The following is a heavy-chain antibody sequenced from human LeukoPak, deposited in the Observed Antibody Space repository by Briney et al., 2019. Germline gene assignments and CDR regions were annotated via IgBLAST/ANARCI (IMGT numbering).Heavy chain of an antibody. J-gene: IGHJ3*02. CDR3: ARAVYSSGWYNNDAFDI. CDR1: GFTFSSYA. D-gene: IGHD6-19*01. Sequence: GGSLRLSCAASGFTFSSYAMTWVRQAPGKGLEWVSYISSSGSTIYYADSVKGRFTISRDNAKNSLYLQMNSLRAEDTAVYYCARAVYSSGWYNNDAFDIWGQGTMVTVSS. V-gene: IGHV3-48*04. CDR2: ISSSGSTI.